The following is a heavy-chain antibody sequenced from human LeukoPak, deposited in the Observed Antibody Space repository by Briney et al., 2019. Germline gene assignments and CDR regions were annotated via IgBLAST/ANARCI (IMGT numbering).Heavy chain of an antibody. D-gene: IGHD2-2*01. Sequence: GGSLRLSCAASGFTFSSYWMSWVRQAPGKGLEWVSNIKQDGSEKYYVDSVKGRFTISRDNAKNSLYLQMNSLRAEDTAVYYCASRYCTSTNCYAFDVWGQGTMVTVSS. CDR1: GFTFSSYW. V-gene: IGHV3-7*02. CDR2: IKQDGSEK. J-gene: IGHJ3*01. CDR3: ASRYCTSTNCYAFDV.